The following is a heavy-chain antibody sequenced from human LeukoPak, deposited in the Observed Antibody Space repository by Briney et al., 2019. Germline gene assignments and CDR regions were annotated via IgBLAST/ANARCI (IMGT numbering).Heavy chain of an antibody. CDR1: GYPFTSYY. V-gene: IGHV1-18*01. J-gene: IGHJ4*02. CDR3: ARDPHCSSSNCPFDY. Sequence: ASVKVSCKASGYPFTSYYINWVRQAPGQGLEWMGWISAYNGDTNYAQNLQGRVTMTTDTSTDTAYMELRSLRSDDTAVYYCARDPHCSSSNCPFDYWGQGTLVTVSS. CDR2: ISAYNGDT. D-gene: IGHD2-15*01.